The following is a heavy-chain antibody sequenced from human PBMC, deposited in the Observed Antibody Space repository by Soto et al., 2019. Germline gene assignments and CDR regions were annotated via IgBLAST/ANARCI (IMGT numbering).Heavy chain of an antibody. Sequence: SQTLSLTCAISGDSVSSNSAAWNRIRQSPSRGLEWLGRTYYRSKWYNDYAVSVKSRITINPDTSKNQFSLQLNSVTPEDTAVYYCARGESDSYGYLDWFDPWGQGTLVTVSS. J-gene: IGHJ5*02. CDR1: GDSVSSNSAA. D-gene: IGHD5-18*01. V-gene: IGHV6-1*01. CDR2: TYYRSKWYN. CDR3: ARGESDSYGYLDWFDP.